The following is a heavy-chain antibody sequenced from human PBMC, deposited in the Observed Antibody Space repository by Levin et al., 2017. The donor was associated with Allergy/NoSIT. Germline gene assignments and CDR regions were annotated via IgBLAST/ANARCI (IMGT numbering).Heavy chain of an antibody. Sequence: GGSLRLSCAASGFTFSTYDMHWVRQPTGKGLEWVSGIGPTGDTYYPDSVRGRFTVSRENDKNLLHLQMKSLRAGDTAVYYCARGLGGSGHDSYWGQGTLVTVSS. CDR2: IGPTGDT. CDR3: ARGLGGSGHDSY. J-gene: IGHJ4*02. V-gene: IGHV3-13*04. CDR1: GFTFSTYD. D-gene: IGHD3-10*01.